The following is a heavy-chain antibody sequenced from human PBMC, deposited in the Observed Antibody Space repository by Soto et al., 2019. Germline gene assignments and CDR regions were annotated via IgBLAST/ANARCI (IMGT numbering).Heavy chain of an antibody. J-gene: IGHJ4*02. CDR3: ARRGALTSYFFGYYFDY. V-gene: IGHV1-3*01. Sequence: QVQLVQSGAEVKKPGASVKVSCKTSGYTFPRYALHWVRQAPGQRLEWMGWINPANGNTKYSQKSQGRVTFTRDTSASTADMELSSLISEDTAVYYCARRGALTSYFFGYYFDYWGQGTLVTVSS. CDR2: INPANGNT. CDR1: GYTFPRYA. D-gene: IGHD3-9*01.